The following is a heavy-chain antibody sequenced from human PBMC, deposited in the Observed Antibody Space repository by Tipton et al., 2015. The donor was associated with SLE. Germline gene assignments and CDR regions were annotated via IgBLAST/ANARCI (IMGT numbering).Heavy chain of an antibody. V-gene: IGHV4-39*01. Sequence: TLSLTCTVSGDSVSSTRYSWGWIRQPPGKGLEWIGTLYDGGSTHDNPSLRSRVTISVDTSKNQFSLKMTSVTAADTAVYYCARRVDFWSRWFFDVWGRGTLVTVSS. CDR1: GDSVSSTRYS. J-gene: IGHJ2*01. CDR2: LYDGGST. D-gene: IGHD3-3*01. CDR3: ARRVDFWSRWFFDV.